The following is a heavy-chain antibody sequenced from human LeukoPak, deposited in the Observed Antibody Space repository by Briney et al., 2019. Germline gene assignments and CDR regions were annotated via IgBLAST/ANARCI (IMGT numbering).Heavy chain of an antibody. CDR1: GGTFSSYA. CDR2: IIPIFGTA. CDR3: ARSGNLLTTVTPSYYMDV. J-gene: IGHJ6*03. Sequence: ASVKVSCKASGGTFSSYAIIWVRQAPGQGLEWMGGIIPIFGTANYAQKFKGRVTTTTDESPRTPYMEPSSLRSEDTAVYYCARSGNLLTTVTPSYYMDVWGKGTTVTVSS. V-gene: IGHV1-69*05. D-gene: IGHD4-11*01.